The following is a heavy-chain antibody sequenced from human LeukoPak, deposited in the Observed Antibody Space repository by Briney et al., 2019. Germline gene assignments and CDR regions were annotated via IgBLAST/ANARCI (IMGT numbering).Heavy chain of an antibody. J-gene: IGHJ1*01. D-gene: IGHD6-13*01. V-gene: IGHV4-34*01. Sequence: SETLSLTCAVYGGSFSGYYWSWIRQPPGKGLEWIGEINHSGSTNYNPSLKSRVTISVDTSKNQFSLKLSSVTAADTAVYYCAKYSSSWYSAEYFQHWGQGTLVTVSS. CDR2: INHSGST. CDR1: GGSFSGYY. CDR3: AKYSSSWYSAEYFQH.